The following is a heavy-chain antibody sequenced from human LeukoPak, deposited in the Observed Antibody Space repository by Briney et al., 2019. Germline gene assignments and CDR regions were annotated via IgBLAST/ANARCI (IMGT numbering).Heavy chain of an antibody. CDR3: ARATGSLNDFDY. D-gene: IGHD3-10*01. CDR1: GFAVSSNY. Sequence: PGGSPRLSCAASGFAVSSNYMTWVRQAPGKGLEWVSVIHSGGSTYYADSVKGRFTISRDNSNNTLYLQMNNLRVEDTAVYYCARATGSLNDFDYWGQGTLVTVSS. J-gene: IGHJ4*02. CDR2: IHSGGST. V-gene: IGHV3-53*01.